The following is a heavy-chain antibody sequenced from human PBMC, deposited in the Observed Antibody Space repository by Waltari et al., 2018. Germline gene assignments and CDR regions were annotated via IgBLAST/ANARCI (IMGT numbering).Heavy chain of an antibody. J-gene: IGHJ2*01. Sequence: QVVLEESGPGLVKPSGTLSLTCAVSVGSIGSYNWWSWIRQTPGKGLEWIGEIFHNGNINYHPSLKSRLTSSVDTSRRLFSLRLASVTVADTAVYYCARRGTAGSWFFDFWGRGTLVAVSS. CDR1: VGSIGSYNW. D-gene: IGHD1-1*01. V-gene: IGHV4-4*02. CDR2: IFHNGNI. CDR3: ARRGTAGSWFFDF.